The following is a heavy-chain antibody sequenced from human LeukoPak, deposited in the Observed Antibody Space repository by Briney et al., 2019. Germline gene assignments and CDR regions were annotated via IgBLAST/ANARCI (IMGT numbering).Heavy chain of an antibody. CDR3: AKDGAMGYYFDY. V-gene: IGHV3-23*01. Sequence: PGGSLRLSCAASGFTFSSYAMSLVRLAPGKGLEWVSAISGSGGSTYYADSVKGRFSISRDKSKNTLNLQMNSLRAEDTAVYYCAKDGAMGYYFDYWGQGTLVTVSS. D-gene: IGHD1-26*01. CDR1: GFTFSSYA. J-gene: IGHJ4*02. CDR2: ISGSGGST.